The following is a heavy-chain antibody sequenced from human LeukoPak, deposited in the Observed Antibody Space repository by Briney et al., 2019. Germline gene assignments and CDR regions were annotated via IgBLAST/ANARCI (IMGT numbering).Heavy chain of an antibody. CDR1: GGSFSGYY. Sequence: SETLSLTCAVYGGSFSGYYWSWIRQPPGKGLEWIGEINHSGSTNYNPSLKSRVTISVDTSKNQFSLKLSSVTAADTAVYYCARGGDYGDYGRDNWFDPWGQGTLVTVSS. CDR2: INHSGST. CDR3: ARGGDYGDYGRDNWFDP. V-gene: IGHV4-34*01. J-gene: IGHJ5*02. D-gene: IGHD4-17*01.